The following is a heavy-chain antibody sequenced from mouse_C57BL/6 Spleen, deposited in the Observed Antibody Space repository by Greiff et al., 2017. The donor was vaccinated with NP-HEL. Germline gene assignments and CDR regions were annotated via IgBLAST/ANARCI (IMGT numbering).Heavy chain of an antibody. D-gene: IGHD2-4*01. CDR3: TRDRDYDYGFAY. CDR1: GFTFSSYA. J-gene: IGHJ3*01. Sequence: DVMLVESGEGLVKPGGSLKLSCAASGFTFSSYAMSWVRQTPEKRLEWVAYISSGGDYIYYADTVKGRFTISRDNARNTLYLQMSSLKSEDTAMYYCTRDRDYDYGFAYWGQGTLVTVSA. V-gene: IGHV5-9-1*02. CDR2: ISSGGDYI.